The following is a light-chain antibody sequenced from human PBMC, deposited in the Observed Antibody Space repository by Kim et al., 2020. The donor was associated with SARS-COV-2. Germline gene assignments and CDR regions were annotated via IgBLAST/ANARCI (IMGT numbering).Light chain of an antibody. V-gene: IGKV1-9*01. CDR3: QQFKSYPAT. CDR1: QGVSSS. J-gene: IGKJ4*01. CDR2: LAS. Sequence: GDRVTIPCRASQGVSSSLAWYQQKPGRAPNLLIYLASTLQSGVPSRFSGSGSGTEFTLTITSLQPEDFATYYCQQFKSYPATFGGGTKVDIK.